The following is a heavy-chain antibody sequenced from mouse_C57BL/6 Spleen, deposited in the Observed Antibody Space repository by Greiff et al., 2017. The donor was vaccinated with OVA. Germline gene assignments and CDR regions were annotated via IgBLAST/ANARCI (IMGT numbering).Heavy chain of an antibody. Sequence: QVQLQQSGAELVKPGASVKLSCKASGYTFTEYTIHWVKQRSGQGLEWIGWFYPGSGSIKYNEKFKDKATLTADKSSSTVYMELSRLTSEDSAVYFCARHEDKEPYYSNYVPPWYFDVWGTGTTVTVSS. J-gene: IGHJ1*03. D-gene: IGHD2-5*01. CDR1: GYTFTEYT. V-gene: IGHV1-62-2*01. CDR3: ARHEDKEPYYSNYVPPWYFDV. CDR2: FYPGSGSI.